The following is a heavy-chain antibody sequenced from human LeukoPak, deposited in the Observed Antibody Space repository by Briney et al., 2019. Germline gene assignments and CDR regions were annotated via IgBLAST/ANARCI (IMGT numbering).Heavy chain of an antibody. Sequence: GASVKVSCKASGYTFTSYGISWVRQAPGQGLEWMGWISAYNGNTNYAQKLQGRVTMTTDTSTSTAYMELRSLRSDDTAVYYCARETGTSDYYYYGMDVWGQGTTVTVSS. CDR1: GYTFTSYG. CDR3: ARETGTSDYYYYGMDV. J-gene: IGHJ6*02. V-gene: IGHV1-18*01. CDR2: ISAYNGNT.